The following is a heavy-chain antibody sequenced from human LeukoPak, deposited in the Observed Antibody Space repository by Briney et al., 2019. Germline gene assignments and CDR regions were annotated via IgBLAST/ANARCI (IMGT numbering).Heavy chain of an antibody. CDR1: GYTFTSYD. CDR3: ARDCSSTSCSDY. V-gene: IGHV1-8*01. D-gene: IGHD2-2*01. CDR2: MSPNSGNT. Sequence: ASVKVSCKASGYTFTSYDINWVRQATGQGLEWMGWMSPNSGNTGYAQKFQGRVTLTRNTSISTAYMELSSLRPEDTAVYYCARDCSSTSCSDYWGQGTLVTVSS. J-gene: IGHJ4*02.